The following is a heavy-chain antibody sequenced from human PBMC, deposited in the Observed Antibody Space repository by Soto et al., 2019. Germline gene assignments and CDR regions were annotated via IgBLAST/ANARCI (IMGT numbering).Heavy chain of an antibody. CDR1: GGTFGSNA. CDR3: AKGTYDSSGYYTAPDY. Sequence: SVKVSCKASGGTFGSNAISWVRQAPGQGLEWMGGIIPMFDIVHFAQKFQGRVTITADEFTSTAYMELSSLRPEDTAVYYCAKGTYDSSGYYTAPDYWGQGTLVTVSS. J-gene: IGHJ4*02. CDR2: IIPMFDIV. V-gene: IGHV1-69*13. D-gene: IGHD3-22*01.